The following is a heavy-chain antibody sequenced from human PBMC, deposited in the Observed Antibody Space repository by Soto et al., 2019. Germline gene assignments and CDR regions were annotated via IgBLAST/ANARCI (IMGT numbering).Heavy chain of an antibody. CDR1: GFSLSTSEVG. V-gene: IGHV2-5*02. J-gene: IGHJ4*02. CDR3: AHRPSYCSGGSCYSGFDY. D-gene: IGHD2-15*01. Sequence: SGPTLVNPTQTLTLTCTFSGFSLSTSEVGVGWVRQPPGKALEWVALIYWDDDKRYSPSLKSRLTITKDTSKNQVVLTMTNLDPVDTATYYCAHRPSYCSGGSCYSGFDYWGQGTLVTVSS. CDR2: IYWDDDK.